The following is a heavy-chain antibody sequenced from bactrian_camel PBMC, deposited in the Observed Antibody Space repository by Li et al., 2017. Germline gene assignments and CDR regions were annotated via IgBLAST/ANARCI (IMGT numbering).Heavy chain of an antibody. J-gene: IGHJ6*01. CDR2: IDIDGVP. Sequence: HVQLVESGGGSVQAGGSLRLSCASTGLEYKTYAMGWFRQRPGEEREGVAVIDIDGVPKYAESVKGRFTISQDNAKNTVYLQMNSLKPEDTAMYYCAARGPYCYTKLSVADFTYWGQGTQVTVS. CDR3: AARGPYCYTKLSVADFTY. V-gene: IGHV3S55*01. CDR1: GLEYKTYA. D-gene: IGHD2*01.